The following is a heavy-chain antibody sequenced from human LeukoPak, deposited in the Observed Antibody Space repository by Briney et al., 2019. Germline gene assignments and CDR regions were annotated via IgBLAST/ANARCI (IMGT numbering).Heavy chain of an antibody. CDR2: IYYSGST. J-gene: IGHJ6*02. CDR3: ARDTIAAAGFEVYYYGMDV. V-gene: IGHV4-59*01. Sequence: PSETLSLTCAVYGGSFSGYYWSWVRQPPGKGLEWIGNIYYSGSTNYNPSLKSRVTISVDTSKNQFSLKLSSVTAADTAVYYCARDTIAAAGFEVYYYGMDVWGQGTTVTVSS. D-gene: IGHD6-13*01. CDR1: GGSFSGYY.